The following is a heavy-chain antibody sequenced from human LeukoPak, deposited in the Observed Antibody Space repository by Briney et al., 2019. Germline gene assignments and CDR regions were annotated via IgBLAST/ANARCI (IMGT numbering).Heavy chain of an antibody. CDR1: GGSFSGYY. Sequence: SETLSLTCAVYGGSFSGYYWSWIRQPPGKGLEWIGEINHSGSTNYNPSLKSRVTISVDTSKNQFSLKLSSVTAADTAVYYCARVTGGLAGRGGEWFDPWGQGTLVTVSS. CDR2: INHSGST. D-gene: IGHD6-19*01. V-gene: IGHV4-34*01. CDR3: ARVTGGLAGRGGEWFDP. J-gene: IGHJ5*02.